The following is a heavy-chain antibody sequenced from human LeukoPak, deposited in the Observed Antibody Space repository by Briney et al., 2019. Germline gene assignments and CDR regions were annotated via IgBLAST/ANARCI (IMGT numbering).Heavy chain of an antibody. CDR1: GFTFSSYA. D-gene: IGHD2-21*02. Sequence: PGGSLRLSCAASGFTFSSYAMSWVRQAPGKGLEWVSAISGSGGSTYYADSVRGRFTISRDNSKNTLYLQMNTLRAEDTAVYYCAKEACGDCYRGGGRYFDYWGQGTLVTVSS. J-gene: IGHJ4*02. CDR3: AKEACGDCYRGGGRYFDY. V-gene: IGHV3-23*01. CDR2: ISGSGGST.